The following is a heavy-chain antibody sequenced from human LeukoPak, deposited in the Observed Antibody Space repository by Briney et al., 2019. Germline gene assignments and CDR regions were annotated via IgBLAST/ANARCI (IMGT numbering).Heavy chain of an antibody. CDR2: ISSNNDYI. D-gene: IGHD3-10*01. J-gene: IGHJ4*02. Sequence: GSLRLSCAASGLTFSSYSMNWVRQAPGKGLEWVSSISSNNDYIYYADSVRGRFTISRDNAKNSLYLQMNSLRAEDTAVYYCARYDTGRTFWGQGTLVTVSA. V-gene: IGHV3-21*01. CDR3: ARYDTGRTF. CDR1: GLTFSSYS.